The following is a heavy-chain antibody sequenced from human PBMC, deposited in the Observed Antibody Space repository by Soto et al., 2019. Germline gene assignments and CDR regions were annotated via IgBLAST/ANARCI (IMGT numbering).Heavy chain of an antibody. V-gene: IGHV3-48*01. CDR2: ITSSSSTI. CDR3: ARDPGGCSGGSCYSWYFDY. J-gene: IGHJ4*02. CDR1: GFTFSTYS. Sequence: EVQLVESGGGLVQPGGSLRLSCAASGFTFSTYSMNWVRQAPGKGLEWASYITSSSSTIYYAASVKGRFTISRDNAKNSLYLQMNSLRAEDTAVYYCARDPGGCSGGSCYSWYFDYWGQGTLDTVSS. D-gene: IGHD2-15*01.